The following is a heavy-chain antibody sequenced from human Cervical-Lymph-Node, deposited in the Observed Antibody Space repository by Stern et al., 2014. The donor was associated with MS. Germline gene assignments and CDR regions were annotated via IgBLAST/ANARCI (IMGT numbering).Heavy chain of an antibody. V-gene: IGHV3-23*04. CDR2: ISGSDYD. CDR3: VHQWELHLRYFNY. CDR1: GFSFSSYA. Sequence: EEQLEESGGGLVQPGGSLRLSCAASGFSFSSYAMSWVRQAPGKGLQWVSGISGSDYDYYADSVKGRFTISRDNSKNTLYLQMNSLRAEDTAVYYCVHQWELHLRYFNYWGQGTLVTVSS. D-gene: IGHD4-23*01. J-gene: IGHJ4*02.